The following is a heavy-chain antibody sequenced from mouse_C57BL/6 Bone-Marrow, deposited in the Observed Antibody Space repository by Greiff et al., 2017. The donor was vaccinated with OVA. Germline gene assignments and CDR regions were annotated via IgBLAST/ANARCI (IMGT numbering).Heavy chain of an antibody. CDR2: INPGSGGT. J-gene: IGHJ3*01. CDR3: ARGPYYYGSSYGFAY. CDR1: GYAFTNYL. D-gene: IGHD1-1*01. Sequence: QVQLQQSGAKLVRPGTSVKVSCKASGYAFTNYLIEWVKQRPGQGLEWIGVINPGSGGTNYNEKFKGKATLTADKSSSTAYMQLSSLTSEDSAVYFCARGPYYYGSSYGFAYWGQGTLVTVSA. V-gene: IGHV1-54*01.